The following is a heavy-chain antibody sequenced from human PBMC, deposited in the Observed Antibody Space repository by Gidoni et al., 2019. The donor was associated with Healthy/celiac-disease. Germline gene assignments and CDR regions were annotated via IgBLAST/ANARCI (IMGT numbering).Heavy chain of an antibody. D-gene: IGHD3-3*01. Sequence: QVQLQQWGAGLLKPSETLSLTCAVYGGSFSGYYWSWIRQPPGKGLEWIGEINHSGSTNYYPSLKSRVTISVDTSKNQFSLKLSSVTAADTAVYYCARGTLSPPFFGVVIIPSANIPYFDYWGQGTLVTVSS. CDR2: INHSGST. CDR1: GGSFSGYY. V-gene: IGHV4-34*01. J-gene: IGHJ4*02. CDR3: ARGTLSPPFFGVVIIPSANIPYFDY.